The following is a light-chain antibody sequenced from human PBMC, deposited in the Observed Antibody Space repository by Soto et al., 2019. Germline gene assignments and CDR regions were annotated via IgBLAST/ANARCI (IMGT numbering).Light chain of an antibody. Sequence: QSVLSQPPSVSGAPGQRVTISCTGSSSKMGAGFYVHWYHQIAGTAPKLLIYGIRNRPSGVPDRFSGSNSGTEASLAINGLQGEEEANYYCEVYDNSLSTSWVFRGATKVTV. V-gene: IGLV1-40*01. CDR1: SSKMGAGFY. CDR2: GIR. CDR3: EVYDNSLSTSWV. J-gene: IGLJ3*02.